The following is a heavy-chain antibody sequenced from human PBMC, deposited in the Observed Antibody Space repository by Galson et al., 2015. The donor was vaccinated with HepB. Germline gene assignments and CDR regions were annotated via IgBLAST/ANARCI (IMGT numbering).Heavy chain of an antibody. CDR3: ARVWGGDYGDYVLGVVDY. J-gene: IGHJ4*02. CDR1: GYTFTGYH. D-gene: IGHD4-17*01. V-gene: IGHV1-2*02. Sequence: SVKVSCKASGYTFTGYHLHWVRQAPGQGLEWMGWINPDSGDTNYAQKFQGRVTMTRDTSIDTAYMELSRLRSDDTAVYYCARVWGGDYGDYVLGVVDYWGQGTLVTVSS. CDR2: INPDSGDT.